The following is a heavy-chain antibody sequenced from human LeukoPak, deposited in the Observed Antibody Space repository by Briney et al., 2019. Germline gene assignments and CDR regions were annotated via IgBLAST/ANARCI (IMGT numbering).Heavy chain of an antibody. J-gene: IGHJ4*02. V-gene: IGHV3-74*01. CDR1: GFTFSNYG. CDR2: IHSDGSST. Sequence: GGSLRLSCAASGFTFSNYGIHWVRQAPGKGLEWVSRIHSDGSSTIYADSVKGRFTISRDNSKNTLYLQMNSLRAEDTAVYYCAKDLYSSGWYYFDYWGQGTLVTVSS. D-gene: IGHD6-19*01. CDR3: AKDLYSSGWYYFDY.